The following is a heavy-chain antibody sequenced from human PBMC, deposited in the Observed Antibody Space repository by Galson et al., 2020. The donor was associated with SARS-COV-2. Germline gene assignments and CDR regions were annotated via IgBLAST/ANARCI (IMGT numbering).Heavy chain of an antibody. CDR3: TTDRGKNCGGDGHETH. Sequence: GGSLRLSCEASGFTFSFAWMSWVRQAPGKGLEWVGRIKSEHNGGTIDYAAPVKGRYTISREDSKNPLHLEMNSLKTGDTAVYYCTTDRGKNCGGDGHETHWGQGTLVTVSS. J-gene: IGHJ4*02. CDR2: IKSEHNGGTI. CDR1: GFTFSFAW. D-gene: IGHD2-21*02. V-gene: IGHV3-15*01.